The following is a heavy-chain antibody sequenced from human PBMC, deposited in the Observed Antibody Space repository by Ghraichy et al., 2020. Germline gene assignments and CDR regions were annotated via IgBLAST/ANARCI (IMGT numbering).Heavy chain of an antibody. CDR1: GFSFSDYF. J-gene: IGHJ5*02. CDR3: VRDRYCSGGSCYSIS. CDR2: ISSNGSSK. D-gene: IGHD2-15*01. V-gene: IGHV3-11*01. Sequence: AASGFSFSDYFMSWIRQAPGKGLEWISHISSNGSSKYYADSVNGRFTISRDNAKSSLYLQMNSLRAEDTAVYYCVRDRYCSGGSCYSISWGQGTQVTVPS.